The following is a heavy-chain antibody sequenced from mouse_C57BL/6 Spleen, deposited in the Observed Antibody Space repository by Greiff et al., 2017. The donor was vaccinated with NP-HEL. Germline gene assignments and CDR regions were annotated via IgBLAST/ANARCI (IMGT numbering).Heavy chain of an antibody. Sequence: EVMLVESGGDLVKPGGSLKLSCAASGFTFSSYGMSWVRQTPDKRLEWVATISSGGSYTYYPDSVKGRFTISRDNAKNTLYLQMSSLKSEDTAMYYCARNGPTVVAEGAMDYWGQGTSVTVSS. D-gene: IGHD1-1*01. CDR3: ARNGPTVVAEGAMDY. CDR1: GFTFSSYG. V-gene: IGHV5-6*01. CDR2: ISSGGSYT. J-gene: IGHJ4*01.